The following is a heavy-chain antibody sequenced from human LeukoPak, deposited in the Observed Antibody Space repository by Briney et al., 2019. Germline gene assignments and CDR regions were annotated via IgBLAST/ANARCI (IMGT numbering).Heavy chain of an antibody. CDR2: VHPYSGNT. CDR1: GYPFTTWE. V-gene: IGHV1-8*01. Sequence: ASVKVSCKTSGYPFTTWEINWVRQAAGQGLEWMGWVHPYSGNTAYAQKFQGRVTMTRDTSISTAYMELSGLRFDDTAVYFCARGPRNDPWGQGTLVTVSS. D-gene: IGHD1-14*01. J-gene: IGHJ5*02. CDR3: ARGPRNDP.